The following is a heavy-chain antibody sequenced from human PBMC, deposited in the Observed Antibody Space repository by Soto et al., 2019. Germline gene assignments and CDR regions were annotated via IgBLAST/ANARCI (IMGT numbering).Heavy chain of an antibody. Sequence: GGSLRLSCAASGFIFSSYSMNWVRQAPGKGLEWVSYISSSSSTIYYADSVKGRFTISRDNAKNSLYLQMNSLTDEETAVYYCARESYCSRTSCYTDAFDIWGQGTMVTVSS. CDR1: GFIFSSYS. D-gene: IGHD2-2*02. J-gene: IGHJ3*02. V-gene: IGHV3-48*02. CDR2: ISSSSSTI. CDR3: ARESYCSRTSCYTDAFDI.